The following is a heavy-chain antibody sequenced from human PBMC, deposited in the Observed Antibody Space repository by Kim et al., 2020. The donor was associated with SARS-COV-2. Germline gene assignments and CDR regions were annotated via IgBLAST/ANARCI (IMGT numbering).Heavy chain of an antibody. CDR1: GFTFSSYA. CDR2: ISGSGGSK. V-gene: IGHV3-23*01. D-gene: IGHD1-20*01. Sequence: GGSLRLSCAASGFTFSSYAMSWVRQAPGKGLEWVSAISGSGGSKYYADSVKGRITISRDNSKNTLYLQMNSLRAEETAVYYCANLITNHNVRDYYYGMDFWGHGTPVTVSS. J-gene: IGHJ6*02. CDR3: ANLITNHNVRDYYYGMDF.